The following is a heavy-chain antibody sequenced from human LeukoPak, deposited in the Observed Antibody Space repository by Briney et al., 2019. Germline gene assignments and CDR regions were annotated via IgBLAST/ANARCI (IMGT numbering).Heavy chain of an antibody. D-gene: IGHD6-6*01. Sequence: PGGSLRLSCAASGFTFSSYWTNWARQAPGKGLEWVASINHNGNVNYYVDSVKGRFTISRDNAKNSLYLQINSLRAEDTAVYYCARSSYSSSSSVWGQGTMVTVSS. J-gene: IGHJ3*01. CDR1: GFTFSSYW. CDR2: INHNGNVN. V-gene: IGHV3-7*03. CDR3: ARSSYSSSSSV.